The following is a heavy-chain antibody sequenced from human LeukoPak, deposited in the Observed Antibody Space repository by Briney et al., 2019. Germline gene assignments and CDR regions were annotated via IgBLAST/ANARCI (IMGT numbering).Heavy chain of an antibody. J-gene: IGHJ4*02. D-gene: IGHD6-6*01. CDR2: ISYDGSNK. V-gene: IGHV3-30-3*01. CDR3: ARDTSSSSVIGDFDY. Sequence: PGGSLRLSCAASGFTFSSYAMHWVRQAPGKGLEWVAVISYDGSNKYYADSVKGRFTISRDNSKNTLYLQMNSLRAEDTAVYYCARDTSSSSVIGDFDYWGQGTLVTVAS. CDR1: GFTFSSYA.